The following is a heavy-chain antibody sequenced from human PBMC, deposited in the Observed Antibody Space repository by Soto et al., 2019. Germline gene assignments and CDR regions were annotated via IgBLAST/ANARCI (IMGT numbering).Heavy chain of an antibody. D-gene: IGHD2-15*01. J-gene: IGHJ6*02. CDR2: IHYSGST. V-gene: IGHV4-31*02. CDR3: ARDGRKVNYYYYGLDV. Sequence: WTWIRQLPGTGLEWIGYIHYSGSTYYNPSLKSRVTMSVATSKNQFSLKLTSVTAADAAVYYCARDGRKVNYYYYGLDVWGQGTTVTVSS.